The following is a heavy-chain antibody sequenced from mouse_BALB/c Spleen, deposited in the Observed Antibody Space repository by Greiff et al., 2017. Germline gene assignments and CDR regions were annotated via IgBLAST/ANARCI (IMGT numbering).Heavy chain of an antibody. Sequence: VQGVESGPGLVAPSQSLSITCTVSGFSLPSYGVHWVRQPPGKGLEWLGVIWAGGSTNYNSALMSRLSISKDNSKSQVFLKMNSLQTDDTAMYYCARKKLVRDYAMDYWGQGTSVTVSS. CDR3: ARKKLVRDYAMDY. J-gene: IGHJ4*01. D-gene: IGHD6-2*01. CDR1: GFSLPSYG. V-gene: IGHV2-9*02. CDR2: IWAGGST.